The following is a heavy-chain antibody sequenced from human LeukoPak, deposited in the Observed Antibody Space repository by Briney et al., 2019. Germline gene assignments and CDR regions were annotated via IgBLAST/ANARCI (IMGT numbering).Heavy chain of an antibody. Sequence: PSETLSLTCTVSGGSISSYYWSWIRQPPGKGLEWIGYIYYSGSTNYNPSLKSRVTISVDTSKNQFSLKLSSVTAADTAVYYCAREFVDTAMGASYSYYYYGMDVWGQGTTVTVPS. D-gene: IGHD5-18*01. V-gene: IGHV4-59*01. CDR2: IYYSGST. CDR1: GGSISSYY. CDR3: AREFVDTAMGASYSYYYYGMDV. J-gene: IGHJ6*02.